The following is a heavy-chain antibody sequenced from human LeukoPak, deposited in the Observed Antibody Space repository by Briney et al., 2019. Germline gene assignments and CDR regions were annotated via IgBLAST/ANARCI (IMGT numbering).Heavy chain of an antibody. V-gene: IGHV4-34*01. J-gene: IGHJ4*02. Sequence: PSETLSLTCAVYGGSFSGYYWSWIRQPPGKGLEWIGEINHSGSTNYNPSLKSRVTISVDTSKNQFSLKLSSVTAADTAVYYCARTDDSSGYYPFDYWGQGTLVTVSS. CDR2: INHSGST. CDR1: GGSFSGYY. D-gene: IGHD3-22*01. CDR3: ARTDDSSGYYPFDY.